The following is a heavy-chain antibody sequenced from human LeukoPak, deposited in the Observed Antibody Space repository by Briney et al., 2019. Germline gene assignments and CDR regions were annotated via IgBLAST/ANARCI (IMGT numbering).Heavy chain of an antibody. CDR2: INHSGST. CDR1: GGSFSGYY. Sequence: ASETLSLTCAVYGGSFSGYYWTWIRQSPGKGPEWIGEINHSGSTNYNPSLKRRVFMPVDTAKNQFSLKLNSVSAADTAVYYCARGGYFDSSGYPNPLDYWGQGTLVTVSS. CDR3: ARGGYFDSSGYPNPLDY. J-gene: IGHJ4*02. D-gene: IGHD3-22*01. V-gene: IGHV4-34*01.